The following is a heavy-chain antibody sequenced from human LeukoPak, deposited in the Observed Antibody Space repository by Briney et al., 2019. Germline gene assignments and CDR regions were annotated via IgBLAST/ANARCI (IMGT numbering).Heavy chain of an antibody. CDR2: IYYDGSNQ. V-gene: IGHV3-33*01. CDR3: ARDRGLSCFDY. J-gene: IGHJ4*02. CDR1: GFTLRNLG. D-gene: IGHD3-10*01. Sequence: PGRSLRLSCATSGFTLRNLGMHWVRQAPGKGLEWVAIIYYDGSNQYYGDSVEGRFTVSRDNSKNTVYLQMNSLRAEDTAVYYCARDRGLSCFDYWGQGTLVTVSS.